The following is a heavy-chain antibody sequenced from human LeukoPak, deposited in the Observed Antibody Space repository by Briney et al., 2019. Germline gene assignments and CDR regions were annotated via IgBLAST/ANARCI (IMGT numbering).Heavy chain of an antibody. Sequence: SETLSLTCAVSGGSISSRNWWSWVRQPPGKGLEWIGEIYHSGSTNYNPSLKTRVTISVDKSKNQFSLKLSSVTAADTAVYYCARASHDYGDYSHFDYWGQGTLVSVSS. V-gene: IGHV4-4*02. D-gene: IGHD4-17*01. J-gene: IGHJ4*02. CDR1: GGSISSRNW. CDR2: IYHSGST. CDR3: ARASHDYGDYSHFDY.